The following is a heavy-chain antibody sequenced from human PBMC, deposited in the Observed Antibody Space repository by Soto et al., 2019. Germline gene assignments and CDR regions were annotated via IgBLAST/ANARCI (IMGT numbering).Heavy chain of an antibody. CDR3: ARGAATVTPGWFDP. D-gene: IGHD4-17*01. Sequence: SETLSLTCAVSVYSISSGYYWGWIRQTPGKGLEWIASIYHSGSTYYNPSLKSRVTISVDTSKNQFSLKLTSVTAADTAVYYCARGAATVTPGWFDPWGQGIMVTVSS. V-gene: IGHV4-38-2*01. CDR1: VYSISSGYY. J-gene: IGHJ5*02. CDR2: IYHSGST.